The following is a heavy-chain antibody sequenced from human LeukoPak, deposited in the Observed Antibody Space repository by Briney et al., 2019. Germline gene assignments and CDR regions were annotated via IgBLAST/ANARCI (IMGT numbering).Heavy chain of an antibody. Sequence: GGSLRLSCAASGFTFSSYAMSWVRQAPGKGLEWVSAISGSGGSTYYADSVKGRFTISRDNSKNTLYLQMNSLRAEDTAVYYCARKDDYGDYGMDVWGQGTTVTVSS. V-gene: IGHV3-23*01. J-gene: IGHJ6*02. D-gene: IGHD4-17*01. CDR1: GFTFSSYA. CDR3: ARKDDYGDYGMDV. CDR2: ISGSGGST.